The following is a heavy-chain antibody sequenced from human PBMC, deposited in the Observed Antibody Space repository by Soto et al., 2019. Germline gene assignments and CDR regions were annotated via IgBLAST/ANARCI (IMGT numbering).Heavy chain of an antibody. CDR1: GGSISRYY. Sequence: TLSLTCNVSGGSISRYYWSWIRQAPGKGLEWIGYIYYSGTTNYNPSLKSRVTISIDTSKKQFSLKLSSVTAADTAVYYCARPYSTAWYDAFDIWGRGTMVTVSS. CDR3: ARPYSTAWYDAFDI. J-gene: IGHJ3*02. V-gene: IGHV4-59*08. CDR2: IYYSGTT. D-gene: IGHD6-19*01.